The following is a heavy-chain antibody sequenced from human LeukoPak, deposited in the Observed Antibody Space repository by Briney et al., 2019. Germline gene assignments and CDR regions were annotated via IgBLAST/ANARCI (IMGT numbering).Heavy chain of an antibody. J-gene: IGHJ4*02. V-gene: IGHV3-48*01. Sequence: PGGSLRLSCAASGFTFSSYSMNWVRQAPGKGLEWVSYVSSSSSTIYYADSVKGRFTISRDNAKNSLYLQMNSLRAEDTALYYCAKAAGYFDYWGQGTLVTVSS. CDR3: AKAAGYFDY. D-gene: IGHD6-25*01. CDR2: VSSSSSTI. CDR1: GFTFSSYS.